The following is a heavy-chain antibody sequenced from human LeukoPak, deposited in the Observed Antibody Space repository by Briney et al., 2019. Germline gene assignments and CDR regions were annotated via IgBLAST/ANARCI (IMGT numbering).Heavy chain of an antibody. CDR2: ISAYNGNT. J-gene: IGHJ4*02. CDR3: ARDGIYCSSTSCYPGTIDY. V-gene: IGHV1-18*01. CDR1: GYTFTSYG. Sequence: ASVKVSCKASGYTFTSYGISWVRQAPGQGLEWMGWISAYNGNTNYAQKLQGGVTMTTDTSTSTAYMELRSLRSDDTAVYYCARDGIYCSSTSCYPGTIDYWGQGTLVTVSS. D-gene: IGHD2-2*01.